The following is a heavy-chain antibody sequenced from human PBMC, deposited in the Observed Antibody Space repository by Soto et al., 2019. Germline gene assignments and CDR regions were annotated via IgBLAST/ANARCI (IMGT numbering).Heavy chain of an antibody. Sequence: SENLSLTCSVSGGSVSNKTYYWSWILHPPGKRLERIGYVYYSVTTNYNPSLKSRVTISVDLSKNQFSLRLSSVTTADTALYYCARTTAVPNTLKSRYFCEYWGKRNIVNASS. J-gene: IGHJ6*04. D-gene: IGHD4-17*01. CDR3: ARTTAVPNTLKSRYFCEY. V-gene: IGHV4-61*01. CDR1: GGSVSNKTYY. CDR2: VYYSVTT.